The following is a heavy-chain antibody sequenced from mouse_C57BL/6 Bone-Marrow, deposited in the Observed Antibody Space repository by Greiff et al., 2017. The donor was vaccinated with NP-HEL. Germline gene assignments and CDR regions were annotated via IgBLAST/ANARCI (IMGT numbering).Heavy chain of an antibody. CDR3: ARPAYSNYPYYAMDY. Sequence: EVKLVESGGGLVQPGGSLKLSCAASGIAFSRYWMSWVRRAPGKGLEWIGEINPDSSTINYAPSLKDKFIISRDNAKNTLYLQMSKVRSEDTALYYCARPAYSNYPYYAMDYWGQGTSVTVSS. J-gene: IGHJ4*01. CDR2: INPDSSTI. CDR1: GIAFSRYW. V-gene: IGHV4-1*01. D-gene: IGHD2-5*01.